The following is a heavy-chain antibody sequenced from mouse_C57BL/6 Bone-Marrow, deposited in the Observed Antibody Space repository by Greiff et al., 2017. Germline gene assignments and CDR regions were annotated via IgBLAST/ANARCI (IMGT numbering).Heavy chain of an antibody. J-gene: IGHJ2*01. V-gene: IGHV1-26*01. CDR1: GYTFTDYY. Sequence: VQLQQSGPELVKPGASVKISCKASGYTFTDYYMNWVKQSHGKSLEWIGDINPNNGGTSYTQKFKGKATLTVDKSSSTAYMELRSLTSEDSAVYYCERKGYDGSSHPDYWGQGTTLTVSS. CDR3: ERKGYDGSSHPDY. CDR2: INPNNGGT. D-gene: IGHD1-1*01.